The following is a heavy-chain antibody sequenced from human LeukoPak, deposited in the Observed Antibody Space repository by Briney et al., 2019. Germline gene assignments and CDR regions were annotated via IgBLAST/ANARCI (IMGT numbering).Heavy chain of an antibody. CDR3: ATYGSGISDDGY. V-gene: IGHV4-31*03. CDR1: GGSISSGGYS. CDR2: IYCSGST. J-gene: IGHJ4*02. Sequence: PSETLSLTCTVSGGSISSGGYSWSWIRQHPGKGLEWIGYIYCSGSTYYNPSLKSRVTISVDTSNNQFSLKLSSVTAADTAVYYCATYGSGISDDGYWGQGTLVTVSS. D-gene: IGHD3-10*01.